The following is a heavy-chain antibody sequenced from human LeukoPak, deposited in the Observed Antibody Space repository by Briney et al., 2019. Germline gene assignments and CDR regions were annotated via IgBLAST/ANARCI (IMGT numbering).Heavy chain of an antibody. J-gene: IGHJ6*03. CDR2: IYSGGST. V-gene: IGHV3-66*01. CDR1: EFSVGSNY. Sequence: GGSLRLSCAASEFSVGSNYMTWVRQAPGKGLEWVSLIYSGGSTYYADSVKGRFTISRDNSKNTLYLQMNSLRAEDTAVYYCARDQRDYDFWSHSYYYYIDVWGRGTTVTVSS. CDR3: ARDQRDYDFWSHSYYYYIDV. D-gene: IGHD3-3*01.